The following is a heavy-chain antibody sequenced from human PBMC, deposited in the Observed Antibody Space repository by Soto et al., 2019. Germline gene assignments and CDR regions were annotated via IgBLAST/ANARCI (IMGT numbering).Heavy chain of an antibody. V-gene: IGHV1-46*01. CDR1: GYTFTNYY. CDR3: AKDPENSGWYYFDY. J-gene: IGHJ4*02. D-gene: IGHD6-19*01. Sequence: SVKVSCKASGYTFTNYYMHCLRQAPGQGLEWMGVIHYSGATPTYAQKFQGRVTMARDTSKNTLYLQMNSLRAEDTAVYYCAKDPENSGWYYFDYWGQGTLVTVSS. CDR2: IHYSGATP.